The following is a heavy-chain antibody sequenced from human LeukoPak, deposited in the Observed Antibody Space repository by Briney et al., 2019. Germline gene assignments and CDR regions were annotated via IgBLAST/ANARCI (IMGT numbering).Heavy chain of an antibody. CDR2: IRQDGGEK. J-gene: IGHJ4*02. CDR3: ARGLGIHFDY. Sequence: PGGSLRLSCTVSGFTFTDYWMNWVRQAPGKGLEWVASIRQDGGEKTYADSVKGRFTISRDNAKNSLYLQMNSLRAEDTALYYCARGLGIHFDYWGQGTLVTVSS. V-gene: IGHV3-7*03. CDR1: GFTFTDYW. D-gene: IGHD5-18*01.